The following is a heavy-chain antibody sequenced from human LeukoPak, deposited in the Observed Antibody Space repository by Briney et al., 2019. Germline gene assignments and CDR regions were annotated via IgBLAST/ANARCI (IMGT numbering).Heavy chain of an antibody. V-gene: IGHV1-69*13. CDR1: GGTFSSYA. J-gene: IGHJ4*02. Sequence: ASVEVSCKASGGTFSSYAISWVRQAPGQGLEWVGGIIPIFGTANYAQKFQGRVTITADESTSTAYMELSSLRSEDTAVYYCARTQESASFDFDYWGQGTLVTVSS. CDR3: ARTQESASFDFDY. CDR2: IIPIFGTA. D-gene: IGHD2/OR15-2a*01.